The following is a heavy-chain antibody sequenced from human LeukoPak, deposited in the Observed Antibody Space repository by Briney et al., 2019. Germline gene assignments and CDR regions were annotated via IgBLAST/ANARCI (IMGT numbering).Heavy chain of an antibody. Sequence: SVTVSLTCTVSGGSINYYYWNWIRQPPGKGLEWIGYIHSSGNTRYYPSLRSRVTMSVETSKHQFSLRLTSVTPANTAVYYCARVGRYCSGGSCYGENWFDPWGQGTLVTVSS. CDR3: ARVGRYCSGGSCYGENWFDP. CDR1: GGSINYYY. V-gene: IGHV4-59*01. D-gene: IGHD2-15*01. J-gene: IGHJ5*02. CDR2: IHSSGNT.